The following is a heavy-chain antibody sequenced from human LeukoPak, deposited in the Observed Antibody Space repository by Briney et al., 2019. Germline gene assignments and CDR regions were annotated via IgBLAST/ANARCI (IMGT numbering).Heavy chain of an antibody. CDR2: IYPGDSDT. D-gene: IGHD3-10*01. CDR1: GYSFTSYW. CDR3: ARPYGSGSYYKPGNHDAFDI. J-gene: IGHJ3*02. Sequence: GESLKISCKGSGYSFTSYWIGWVRQMPGKGLEWMGIIYPGDSDTRYSPSFQGQVTISADKSISTAYLQWSSLKASDTAMYYCARPYGSGSYYKPGNHDAFDIWGQGTMVTASS. V-gene: IGHV5-51*01.